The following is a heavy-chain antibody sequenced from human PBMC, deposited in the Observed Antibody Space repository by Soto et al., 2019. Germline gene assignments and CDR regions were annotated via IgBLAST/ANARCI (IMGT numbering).Heavy chain of an antibody. J-gene: IGHJ4*02. CDR2: ISYSGST. V-gene: IGHV4-39*01. CDR1: GVSISSHGYF. CDR3: MNYNSGWKY. Sequence: QLQLQESGPGLVQPSETLSLTCTVSGVSISSHGYFWGWIRQPPGKGLEWIGMISYSGSTYYSPSLKWRVTXXADTSTNQLSLRLSSVLAADTAVFHCMNYNSGWKYWGQGTVVTVSS. D-gene: IGHD5-12*01.